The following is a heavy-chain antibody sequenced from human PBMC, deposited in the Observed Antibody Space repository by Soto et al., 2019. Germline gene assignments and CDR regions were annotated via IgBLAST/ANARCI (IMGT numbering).Heavy chain of an antibody. CDR2: IYYSGST. J-gene: IGHJ3*02. Sequence: PSETLSLTCTVSGGSISSSSYYWGWIRQPPGKGLEWIGSIYYSGSTYYNPSLKSRVTISVDTSKNQFSLKLSSVTAADTAVYYCARQLPDDYGEYRNAFAIWGQGTMVTVSS. V-gene: IGHV4-39*01. D-gene: IGHD4-17*01. CDR1: GGSISSSSYY. CDR3: ARQLPDDYGEYRNAFAI.